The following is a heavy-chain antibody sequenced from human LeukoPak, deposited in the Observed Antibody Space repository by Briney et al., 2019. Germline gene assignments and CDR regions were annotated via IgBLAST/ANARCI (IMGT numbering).Heavy chain of an antibody. CDR1: GGSISSSSYY. CDR3: ARVTVSLEGNWFDP. D-gene: IGHD4-17*01. Sequence: SETLSLTCTVSGGSISSSSYYWGWIRQPPGKGLEWIGSIYYSGSTYYNPSLKSRVTISVDTSKNQFSLKLSSVTAADTAVYYCARVTVSLEGNWFDPWGQGTLVTVSS. CDR2: IYYSGST. V-gene: IGHV4-39*07. J-gene: IGHJ5*02.